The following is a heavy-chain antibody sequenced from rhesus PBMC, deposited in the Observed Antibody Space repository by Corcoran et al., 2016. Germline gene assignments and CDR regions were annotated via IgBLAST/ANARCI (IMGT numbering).Heavy chain of an antibody. Sequence: QVQLQESGPGLVKPSETLSLTCAVSGGSISGGYDWSWIRQPSGKGLEWIGVRYGWRWGTKYKPARKNLDTSTKDTSKKPFSLKLSSVTAADTAVYYGARHAWGDHDYWGQGVLVTVSS. D-gene: IGHD3-34*01. CDR1: GGSISGGYD. CDR3: ARHAWGDHDY. J-gene: IGHJ4*01. CDR2: RYGWRWGT. V-gene: IGHV4-76*01.